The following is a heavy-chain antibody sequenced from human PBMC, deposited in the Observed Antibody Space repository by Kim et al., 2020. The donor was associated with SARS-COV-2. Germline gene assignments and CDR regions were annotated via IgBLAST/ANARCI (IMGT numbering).Heavy chain of an antibody. J-gene: IGHJ5*02. V-gene: IGHV1-3*01. D-gene: IGHD6-6*01. CDR3: ARRGFSSSSEWFDP. Sequence: QKFQGRVTITRDTSASTAYMGLSSLRSEDTAVYYCARRGFSSSSEWFDPWGQGTLVTVSS.